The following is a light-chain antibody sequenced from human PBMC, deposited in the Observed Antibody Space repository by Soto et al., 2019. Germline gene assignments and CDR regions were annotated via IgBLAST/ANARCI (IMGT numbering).Light chain of an antibody. V-gene: IGKV1-5*03. CDR3: QQYNSYPWT. Sequence: DLPMTQSPSTLSASVGARVTITCRASQSIGSWLAWYQQKPGKAPKLLIYKASSLASGVPSRFSGSGSGTEFTLTISSLQPDDFATYYCQQYNSYPWTFGQGTKVEIK. CDR1: QSIGSW. CDR2: KAS. J-gene: IGKJ1*01.